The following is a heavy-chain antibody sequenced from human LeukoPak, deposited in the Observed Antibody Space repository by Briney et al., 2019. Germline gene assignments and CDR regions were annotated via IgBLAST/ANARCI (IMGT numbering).Heavy chain of an antibody. Sequence: PGGSLRLSCAASGFKFDDYAMHWVRQVPGKGLEWVSGISWNSGLIDYADSVKGRFSISRDNSKNTLYLQMNSLRAEDTAVYYCAKANAGADNYYYYGMDVWGQGTTVTVSS. CDR3: AKANAGADNYYYYGMDV. J-gene: IGHJ6*02. CDR2: ISWNSGLI. V-gene: IGHV3-9*01. D-gene: IGHD1-26*01. CDR1: GFKFDDYA.